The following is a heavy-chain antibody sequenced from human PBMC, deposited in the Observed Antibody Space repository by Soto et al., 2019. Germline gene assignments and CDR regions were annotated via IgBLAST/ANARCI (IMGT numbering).Heavy chain of an antibody. J-gene: IGHJ6*02. CDR3: VRDTRYCSSTSCYRDGMDV. CDR2: IYYSGST. CDR1: GGSVSSDNYY. V-gene: IGHV4-61*01. Sequence: QVQLQESGPGLVKPSETLSLTCTVSGGSVSSDNYYWSWIRQPPGKGLEWIGYIYYSGSTNYNPSLKSRVTISVDTSKNQFSLNLSSVTAADTAVYYCVRDTRYCSSTSCYRDGMDVWGQGTTVTVSS. D-gene: IGHD2-2*01.